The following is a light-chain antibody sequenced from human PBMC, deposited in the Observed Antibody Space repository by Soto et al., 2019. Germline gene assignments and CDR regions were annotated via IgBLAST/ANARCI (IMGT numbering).Light chain of an antibody. Sequence: EIVLTKSPSTVSFCPGERSTLSCRASQSVSSSYLAWYQQKPGQAPRLLIYGASSRATGIPDRFSGSGSGTDFTLTISRLEPEDFAFYYCQQYGSSPLPVGGGTKVDIK. CDR3: QQYGSSPLP. CDR1: QSVSSSY. V-gene: IGKV3-20*01. CDR2: GAS. J-gene: IGKJ4*01.